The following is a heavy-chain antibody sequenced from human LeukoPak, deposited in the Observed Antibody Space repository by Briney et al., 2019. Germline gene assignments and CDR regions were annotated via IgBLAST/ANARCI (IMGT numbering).Heavy chain of an antibody. CDR1: GFTFSSSA. D-gene: IGHD3-10*01. CDR3: AKCGGLDWFDP. CDR2: ISGSGGTT. Sequence: GGYLRLSCAASGFTFSSSAMSWARQAPGKGLEWVSTISGSGGTTYYADSVKGRFTIFRDNSKNTLDLQMNSLRAEDTAVYYCAKCGGLDWFDPWGQGTLVTVSS. J-gene: IGHJ5*02. V-gene: IGHV3-23*01.